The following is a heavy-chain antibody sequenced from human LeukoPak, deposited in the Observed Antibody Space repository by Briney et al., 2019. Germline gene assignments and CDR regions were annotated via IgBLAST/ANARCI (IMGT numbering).Heavy chain of an antibody. J-gene: IGHJ3*02. V-gene: IGHV1-69*13. CDR3: ARNTGPNYYDSSGYSSAFDI. CDR1: GGTFSSYA. CDR2: IIPIFGTA. Sequence: ASVTVSCKASGGTFSSYAISWVRQAPGQGLEWMGGIIPIFGTANYAQKFQGRVTITADESTSTAYMELSSLRSEDTAVYYCARNTGPNYYDSSGYSSAFDIWGQGTMVTVSS. D-gene: IGHD3-22*01.